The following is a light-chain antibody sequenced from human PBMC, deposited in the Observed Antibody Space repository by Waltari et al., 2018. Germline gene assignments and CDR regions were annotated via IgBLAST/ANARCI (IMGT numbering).Light chain of an antibody. V-gene: IGLV8-61*01. J-gene: IGLJ3*02. CDR1: SGSVSSTSY. Sequence: QTVVTQEPSLSVSPGGTVTLTCALSSGSVSSTSYATWYRQTPGQAPRTLVDKGNSRYFGVPDRFSGSVLGNKAALTITGAQADYESDYFCSMYMGSGIWVFGGGTQLTVL. CDR3: SMYMGSGIWV. CDR2: KGN.